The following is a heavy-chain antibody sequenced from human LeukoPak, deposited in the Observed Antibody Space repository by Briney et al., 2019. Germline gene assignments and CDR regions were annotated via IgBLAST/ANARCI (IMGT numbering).Heavy chain of an antibody. CDR2: IYYSGST. CDR1: GGSISSYY. D-gene: IGHD6-19*01. CDR3: ASVLSSSGWYDGWFDP. J-gene: IGHJ5*02. Sequence: SETLSLTCTVSGGSISSYYWSWIRQPPGKGLEWIGYIYYSGSTNYNPSLKSRVTISVDTSKNQFSLKLSPVTAADTAVYYCASVLSSSGWYDGWFDPWGQGTLVTVSS. V-gene: IGHV4-59*01.